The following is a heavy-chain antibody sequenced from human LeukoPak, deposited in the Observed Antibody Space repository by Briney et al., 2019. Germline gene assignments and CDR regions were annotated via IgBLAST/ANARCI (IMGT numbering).Heavy chain of an antibody. CDR2: INPNSGGT. CDR1: GYTFTGYY. J-gene: IGHJ6*03. D-gene: IGHD2-2*01. Sequence: GASVKVSCKASGYTFTGYYMHLVRQAPGQGLEWMGWINPNSGGTNYAQKFQGRVTMTRDTSISTAYMELSRLRSDDTAVYYCARGAPDIVVVPAAAYYYYMDVWGKGTTVTVSS. CDR3: ARGAPDIVVVPAAAYYYYMDV. V-gene: IGHV1-2*02.